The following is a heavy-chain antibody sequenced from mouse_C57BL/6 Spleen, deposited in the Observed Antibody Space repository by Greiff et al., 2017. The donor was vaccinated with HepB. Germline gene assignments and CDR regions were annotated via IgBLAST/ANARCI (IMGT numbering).Heavy chain of an antibody. CDR2: INPSSGYT. V-gene: IGHV1-7*01. CDR3: SSPIYYDYDGFAY. CDR1: GFTFTSYC. J-gene: IGHJ3*01. D-gene: IGHD2-4*01. Sequence: VQLQQSGAELAKPGASVKLSCKASGFTFTSYCMHWVKQRPGQGLEWIGYINPSSGYTKYNQKFKDKATLTADKSSSTAYMQLSSLTSEDSAVYYCSSPIYYDYDGFAYWGQGTLVTVSA.